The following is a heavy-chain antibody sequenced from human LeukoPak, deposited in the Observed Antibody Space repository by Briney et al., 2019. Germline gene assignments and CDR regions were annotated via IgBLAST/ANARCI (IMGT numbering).Heavy chain of an antibody. D-gene: IGHD2-2*01. V-gene: IGHV3-30*18. CDR3: AKARQYCSSTSCYGVGIDY. CDR2: ISYDGSNK. CDR1: GFTFSSYR. J-gene: IGHJ4*02. Sequence: GGSLRLFCAASGFTFSSYRMHWVRQAPGKGLEWVAVISYDGSNKYYADSVKGRLTISRDNSKNTLYLQMNSLRAEDTAVYYCAKARQYCSSTSCYGVGIDYWGQGTLVTVSS.